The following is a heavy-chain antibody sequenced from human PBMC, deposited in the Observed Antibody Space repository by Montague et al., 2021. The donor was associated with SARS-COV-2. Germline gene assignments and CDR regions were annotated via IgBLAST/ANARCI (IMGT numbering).Heavy chain of an antibody. CDR1: GASINIGTYD. Sequence: SETLSLTCTVSGASINIGTYDWTWIRQSPGKALEWVGHIHDSGTTNYNPSLKSRVTIFEDTSRNQFSLNLNSVTAADTAVYYCARGHGSGGFCDYGVAFDVWGQGTMVTVSS. D-gene: IGHD2-15*01. CDR2: IHDSGTT. V-gene: IGHV4-61*01. J-gene: IGHJ3*01. CDR3: ARGHGSGGFCDYGVAFDV.